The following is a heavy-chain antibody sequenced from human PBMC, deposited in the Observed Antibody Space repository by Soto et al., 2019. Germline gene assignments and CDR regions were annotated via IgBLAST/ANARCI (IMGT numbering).Heavy chain of an antibody. CDR2: IIPIFGTA. Sequence: QVQLVQSGAEVKKPGSSVKVSCKASGGTFSSYAISWVRQAPGQGLEWMGGIIPIFGTANYAQKFQGRVTINADESTSTAYMELSSLRSEDTAVYYCARDSRGYDSSGYYFHYFDYWGQGTLVTVSS. D-gene: IGHD3-22*01. CDR3: ARDSRGYDSSGYYFHYFDY. V-gene: IGHV1-69*01. J-gene: IGHJ4*02. CDR1: GGTFSSYA.